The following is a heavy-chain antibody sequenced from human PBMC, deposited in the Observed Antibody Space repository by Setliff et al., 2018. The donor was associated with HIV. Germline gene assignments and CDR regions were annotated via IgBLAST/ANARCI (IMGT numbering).Heavy chain of an antibody. J-gene: IGHJ4*02. Sequence: ASVKVSCKVSGYSLTDLSIHWVRQAPGKGLEWMGGFDPEDGETVYAQKLQGRVTMTEDTSTDTAYMELSSLRSEDTAMYYCATIRAYLYDGSAYLMWDYWGRGTLVTVSS. CDR1: GYSLTDLS. CDR3: ATIRAYLYDGSAYLMWDY. D-gene: IGHD2-21*01. CDR2: FDPEDGET. V-gene: IGHV1-24*01.